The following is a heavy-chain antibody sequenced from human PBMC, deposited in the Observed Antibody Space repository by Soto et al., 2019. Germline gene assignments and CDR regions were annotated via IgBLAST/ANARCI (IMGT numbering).Heavy chain of an antibody. J-gene: IGHJ6*02. V-gene: IGHV1-69*12. CDR3: ARPAAMGGYYYGMDV. CDR1: GGTFSSYA. Sequence: QVQLVQSGAEVKKPGSSVKVSCKASGGTFSSYAISWVRQAPGQGLEWMGGIIPIFGTANYAQKFQGRVTITADESTNTAYRELRSLRSEDTAVYYCARPAAMGGYYYGMDVWGQGTTVTVSS. D-gene: IGHD2-2*01. CDR2: IIPIFGTA.